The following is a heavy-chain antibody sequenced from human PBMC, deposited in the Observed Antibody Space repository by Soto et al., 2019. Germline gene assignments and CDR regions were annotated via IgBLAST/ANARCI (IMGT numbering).Heavy chain of an antibody. CDR1: GGSISSRSYY. J-gene: IGHJ5*02. D-gene: IGHD5-12*01. CDR2: IYYSGSP. Sequence: SDPLSLTRTVSGGSISSRSYYWRWIRQPPGNGLEWIGSIYYSGSPYYNPSPKSRVTIYVAPSKNHFSLNRRPGTAPDTGVWYCARGERGYSGYDCVYNWFGPWGKGTLVTVAS. CDR3: ARGERGYSGYDCVYNWFGP. V-gene: IGHV4-39*02.